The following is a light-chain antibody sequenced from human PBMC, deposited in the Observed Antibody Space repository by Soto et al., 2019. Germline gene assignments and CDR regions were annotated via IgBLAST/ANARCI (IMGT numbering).Light chain of an antibody. Sequence: QPVLTQSPSASASLGASVKLTCTLSSGHSSYAIAWHQQQPEKGPRYLMKLNSDGSHSKGDGIPDRFSGSSSGAERYLTISSPQSEDEADYYCQTWGTGIQVVFGGGTKLTVL. J-gene: IGLJ2*01. CDR1: SGHSSYA. CDR2: LNSDGSH. V-gene: IGLV4-69*01. CDR3: QTWGTGIQVV.